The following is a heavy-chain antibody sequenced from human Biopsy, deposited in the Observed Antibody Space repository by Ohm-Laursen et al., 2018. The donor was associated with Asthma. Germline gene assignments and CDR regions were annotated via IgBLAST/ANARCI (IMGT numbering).Heavy chain of an antibody. Sequence: SSVKVSCKSLGGTFNTYVIGWVRQAPGQGLEWMGGINSVFGTTSYPQKFQDRVTITADDSTSTVYMELSSPRSEDTAVYYCARKAGSCISRTCYSLDFWGQGTLVTVSS. CDR1: GGTFNTYV. J-gene: IGHJ4*02. D-gene: IGHD2-2*01. CDR3: ARKAGSCISRTCYSLDF. CDR2: INSVFGTT. V-gene: IGHV1-69*01.